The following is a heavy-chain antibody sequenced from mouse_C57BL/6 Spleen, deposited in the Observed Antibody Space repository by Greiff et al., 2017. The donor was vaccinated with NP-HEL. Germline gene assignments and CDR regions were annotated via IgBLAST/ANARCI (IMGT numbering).Heavy chain of an antibody. V-gene: IGHV5-16*01. CDR2: INYDGSST. CDR1: GFTFSDYY. D-gene: IGHD4-1*01. CDR3: ARVRTGRGYFDY. J-gene: IGHJ2*01. Sequence: DVKLVESEGGLVQPGSSMKLSCTASGFTFSDYYMAWVRQVPEKGLEWVANINYDGSSTYYLDSLKSRFIISRDNAKNILYLQMSSLKSEDTATYYCARVRTGRGYFDYWGQGTTLTVSS.